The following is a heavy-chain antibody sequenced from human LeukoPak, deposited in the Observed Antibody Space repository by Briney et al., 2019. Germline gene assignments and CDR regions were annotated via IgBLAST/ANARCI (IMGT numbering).Heavy chain of an antibody. D-gene: IGHD6-6*01. CDR1: GYTFTGYY. CDR2: INPNSGGT. CDR3: ARNIAARRHYYYYMDV. J-gene: IGHJ6*03. V-gene: IGHV1-2*02. Sequence: ASVKVSCKASGYTFTGYYMHWVRQAPGQGLEWMGWINPNSGGTNYAQKFQSRVTMTRDTSISTAYMELSRLRSDDTAVYYCARNIAARRHYYYYMDVWGKGTTVTVSS.